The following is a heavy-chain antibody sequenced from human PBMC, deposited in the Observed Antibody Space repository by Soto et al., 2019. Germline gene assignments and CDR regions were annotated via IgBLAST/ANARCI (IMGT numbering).Heavy chain of an antibody. CDR2: ISAYNGNT. CDR3: ARTRYSSSWCADRCFRNAFDI. D-gene: IGHD6-13*01. J-gene: IGHJ3*02. V-gene: IGHV1-18*01. CDR1: GYTFTSYG. Sequence: ASVKVSCKASGYTFTSYGISWVRQAPGQGLEWMGWISAYNGNTNYAQKLQGRVTMTTDTSTSTAYMELRSLRSDDTAVYYCARTRYSSSWCADRCFRNAFDIWGQGTMVTVSS.